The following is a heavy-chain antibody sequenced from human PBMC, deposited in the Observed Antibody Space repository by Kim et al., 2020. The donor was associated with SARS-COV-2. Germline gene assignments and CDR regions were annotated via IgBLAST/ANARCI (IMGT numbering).Heavy chain of an antibody. V-gene: IGHV3-48*02. CDR3: ARDYSYGFDY. CDR2: ISSSSSTI. CDR1: GFTFSSYS. D-gene: IGHD3-22*01. Sequence: GGSLRLSCAAYGFTFSSYSMNWARQAPGKGLEWVSYISSSSSTIYYADSVKGRFTISRDNAKNSLFLQMNSLRDEDTAVYYCARDYSYGFDYWGQGTLVTVSS. J-gene: IGHJ4*02.